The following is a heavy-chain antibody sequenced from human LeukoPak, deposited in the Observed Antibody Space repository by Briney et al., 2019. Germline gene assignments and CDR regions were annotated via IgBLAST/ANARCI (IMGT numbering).Heavy chain of an antibody. CDR1: GFTFSSYA. D-gene: IGHD2-15*01. J-gene: IGHJ4*02. V-gene: IGHV3-23*01. CDR3: ARRDCSGGSCYFDY. CDR2: ISGSGGST. Sequence: GGSLRLSCAASGFTFSSYAMSWVRQAPGKGLEWVSAISGSGGSTYYADSVKGRFTISRDNAKNSLYLQMNSLRAEDTAVYYCARRDCSGGSCYFDYWGQGTLVTVSS.